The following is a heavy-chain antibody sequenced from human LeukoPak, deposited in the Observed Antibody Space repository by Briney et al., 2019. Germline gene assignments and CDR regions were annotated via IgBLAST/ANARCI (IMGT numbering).Heavy chain of an antibody. D-gene: IGHD3-22*01. J-gene: IGHJ4*02. CDR1: GFTFDDYA. Sequence: PGRSLRLSCAASGFTFDDYAMHWVRQAPGKGLEWVSGISWNSGSIGYADSVKGRFTISRDNAENSLYLQMNSLRAEDTALYYCAKDISSSGCFDYWGQGTLVTVSS. V-gene: IGHV3-9*01. CDR2: ISWNSGSI. CDR3: AKDISSSGCFDY.